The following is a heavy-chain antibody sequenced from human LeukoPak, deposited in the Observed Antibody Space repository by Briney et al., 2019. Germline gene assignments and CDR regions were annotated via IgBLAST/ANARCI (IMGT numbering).Heavy chain of an antibody. V-gene: IGHV4-59*01. J-gene: IGHJ4*02. CDR2: IYYSGST. D-gene: IGHD2-2*01. CDR1: GGSISSYY. CDR3: ARGYCSSTSCYYGY. Sequence: SETLSLTCTVSGGSISSYYWSWIRQPPGKGLEWIGYIYYSGSTNYNPSLKSRVTISVDTSKNQFSLKLSSVTAADTAVYYCARGYCSSTSCYYGYWGQGTLVTVSS.